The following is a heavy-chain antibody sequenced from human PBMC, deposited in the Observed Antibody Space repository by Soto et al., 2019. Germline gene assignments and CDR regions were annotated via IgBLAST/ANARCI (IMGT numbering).Heavy chain of an antibody. D-gene: IGHD6-13*01. Sequence: PSETLSLTCTVSGGSISSGGYYWSWIRQHPGKGLEWIGYIYYSGSTYYNPSLKSRVTISVDTSKNQFSLKLSSVTAADTAVYYCARALGSLAAAGIGFVNDYWGQGTLVTVSS. CDR2: IYYSGST. CDR1: GGSISSGGYY. V-gene: IGHV4-31*03. J-gene: IGHJ4*02. CDR3: ARALGSLAAAGIGFVNDY.